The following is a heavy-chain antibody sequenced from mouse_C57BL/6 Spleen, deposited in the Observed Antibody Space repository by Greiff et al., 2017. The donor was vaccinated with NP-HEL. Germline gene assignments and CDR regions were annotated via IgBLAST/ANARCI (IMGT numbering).Heavy chain of an antibody. CDR1: GFTFSDYG. CDR3: ARGGGLQYYFDY. D-gene: IGHD2-13*01. Sequence: EVMLVESGGGLVKPGGSLKLSCAASGFTFSDYGMHWVRQAPEKGLEWVAYISSGSSTIYYADTVKGRFTISRDNAKNTLFLQMTSLRSEDTAMYYCARGGGLQYYFDYWGQGTTLTVSS. J-gene: IGHJ2*01. CDR2: ISSGSSTI. V-gene: IGHV5-17*01.